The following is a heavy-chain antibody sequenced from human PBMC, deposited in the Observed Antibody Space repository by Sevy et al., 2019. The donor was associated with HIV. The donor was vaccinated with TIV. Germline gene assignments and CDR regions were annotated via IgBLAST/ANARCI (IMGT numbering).Heavy chain of an antibody. D-gene: IGHD3-22*01. Sequence: SETLSLTCTVSGGSMSSYYWSWIRQPPGKGLEWIGYIYYSGSTNYNPALKSRVTISVDTSKNQFSLKLSSVTAADTAVYYCARVYYDSSGYYSPYYYYYMDVWGKGTTVTVSS. V-gene: IGHV4-59*01. J-gene: IGHJ6*03. CDR1: GGSMSSYY. CDR2: IYYSGST. CDR3: ARVYYDSSGYYSPYYYYYMDV.